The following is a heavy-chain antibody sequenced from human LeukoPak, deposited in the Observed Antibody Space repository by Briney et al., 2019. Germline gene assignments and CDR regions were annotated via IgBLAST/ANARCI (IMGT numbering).Heavy chain of an antibody. V-gene: IGHV3-49*04. D-gene: IGHD3-3*01. CDR2: IRSKTHDGTT. Sequence: GGSLRLSCATSGFIFGDYNMNWVRQAPGKGLEWVGYIRSKTHDGTTGYAASVKGRFTISRDDSENIAYLQMTSLKSEDTAVYYCAKWANYDFWSGYYIGLDYWGQGTLVTVSS. CDR3: AKWANYDFWSGYYIGLDY. J-gene: IGHJ4*02. CDR1: GFIFGDYN.